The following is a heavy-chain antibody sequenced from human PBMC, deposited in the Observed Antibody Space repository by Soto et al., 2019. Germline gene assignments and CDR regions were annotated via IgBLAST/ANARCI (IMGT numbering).Heavy chain of an antibody. CDR2: IKQDGSEK. CDR3: ARDPGRITFFGVVIRRSYLFDY. CDR1: GFTFSSYW. J-gene: IGHJ4*02. Sequence: PGGSLRLACAASGFTFSSYWMSWVRQAPGKGLEWVANIKQDGSEKYYVDSVKGRFTISRDNAKNSLYLQMNSLRAEDTAVYYCARDPGRITFFGVVIRRSYLFDYWGQGSLDTGSS. D-gene: IGHD3-3*01. V-gene: IGHV3-7*01.